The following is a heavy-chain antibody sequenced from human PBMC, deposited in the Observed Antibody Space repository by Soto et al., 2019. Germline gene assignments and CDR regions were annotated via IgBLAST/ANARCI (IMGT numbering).Heavy chain of an antibody. CDR2: ISYDGSNK. Sequence: GSLRLSCAASGFTSSSYAMHWVRQAPGKGLEWVAVISYDGSNKYYADSVKGRFTISRDNSKNTLYLQMNSLRAEDTAVYYCARHLYGMDVWGQGTPVTVSS. CDR1: GFTSSSYA. CDR3: ARHLYGMDV. J-gene: IGHJ6*02. V-gene: IGHV3-30-3*01.